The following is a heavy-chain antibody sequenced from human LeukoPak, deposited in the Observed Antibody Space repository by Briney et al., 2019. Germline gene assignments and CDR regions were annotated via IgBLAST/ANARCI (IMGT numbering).Heavy chain of an antibody. CDR2: ISGSGGST. D-gene: IGHD3-22*01. CDR1: GFTFSSYA. J-gene: IGHJ4*02. V-gene: IGHV3-23*01. Sequence: GGSLRLSCAASGFTFSSYAMSWVRQAPGKGLEWVSAISGSGGSTYYADSVKGRFTISRDNSKNTLYLQMNSLRAEDTAVYYCAKNGEGDSGGYYPLDYWGQGTLVTVSS. CDR3: AKNGEGDSGGYYPLDY.